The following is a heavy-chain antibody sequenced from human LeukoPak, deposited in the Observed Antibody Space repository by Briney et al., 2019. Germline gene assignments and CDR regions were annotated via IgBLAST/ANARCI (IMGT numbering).Heavy chain of an antibody. D-gene: IGHD3-10*01. J-gene: IGHJ6*03. CDR3: ARSLRVRGVPDYMDV. CDR2: IHKSAIT. CDR1: GFTVSSNY. V-gene: IGHV3-53*01. Sequence: RGSLRLSCAASGFTVSSNYITWVRQAPGKGLEWVSVIHKSAITYYADTVKGRFTISRDNSKNMLYLQMNSLRADDTAVYYCARSLRVRGVPDYMDVWGKGTTVTISS.